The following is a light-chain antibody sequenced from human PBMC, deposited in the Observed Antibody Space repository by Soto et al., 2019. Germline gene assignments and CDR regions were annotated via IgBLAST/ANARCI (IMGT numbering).Light chain of an antibody. CDR2: AAS. CDR3: QQTYTTPFT. Sequence: DIQMTQSPSSLSASVGDRVTITCRASQSISTYLNWYQQKPGKAPKLLINAASSLQSGVPSRFSGSGSGTDFTLTISNLQPEDFATYYCQQTYTTPFTFGPGTKVDIK. V-gene: IGKV1-39*01. J-gene: IGKJ3*01. CDR1: QSISTY.